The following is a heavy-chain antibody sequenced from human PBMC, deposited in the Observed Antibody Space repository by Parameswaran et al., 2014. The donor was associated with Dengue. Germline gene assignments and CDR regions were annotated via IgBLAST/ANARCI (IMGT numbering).Heavy chain of an antibody. J-gene: IGHJ5*02. CDR2: IYYSGST. D-gene: IGHD3-10*01. V-gene: IGHV4-39*07. CDR3: ARDLSYLVRGPNRDWFDP. Sequence: WIRQPPGKGLEWIGSIYYSGSTYYNPSLRSRVTISVDTSKNQFSLKLNSVTAADTAVYYCARDLSYLVRGPNRDWFDPWGQGTLGTVSS.